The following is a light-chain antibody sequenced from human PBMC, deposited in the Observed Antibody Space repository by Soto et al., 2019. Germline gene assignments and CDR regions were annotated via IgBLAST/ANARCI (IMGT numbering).Light chain of an antibody. Sequence: NFMLTQPHSVSESPGKTVTISCTRSSGTIASNYVQWYQQRPGSAPTTVIYEDNQRPSGVPDRFSGSTDGSSNSASLTISGLQTEDEADYCCQSYDSSTVVFGGGTKVTVL. V-gene: IGLV6-57*04. CDR3: QSYDSSTVV. CDR2: EDN. CDR1: SGTIASNY. J-gene: IGLJ2*01.